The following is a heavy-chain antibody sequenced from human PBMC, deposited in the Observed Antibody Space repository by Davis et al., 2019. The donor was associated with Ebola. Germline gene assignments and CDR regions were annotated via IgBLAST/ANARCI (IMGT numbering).Heavy chain of an antibody. Sequence: GESLKISCAASGFTFSHYAMHLVRQPPGKRLEWVSFIRYNGNNKYYADSVRGRFTISRDNSKSTLFLQMNSLRAGDTAVYYCARGNPDRYSRKWYVFDYWGQGTLGTVSS. CDR3: ARGNPDRYSRKWYVFDY. V-gene: IGHV3-30*02. J-gene: IGHJ4*02. D-gene: IGHD6-13*01. CDR1: GFTFSHYA. CDR2: IRYNGNNK.